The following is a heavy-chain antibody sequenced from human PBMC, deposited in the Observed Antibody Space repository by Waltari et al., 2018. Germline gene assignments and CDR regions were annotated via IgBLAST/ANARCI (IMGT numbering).Heavy chain of an antibody. CDR1: GGSISSHY. Sequence: QVQLQESGPGLVKPSETLSLTCTVSGGSISSHYWSWIRQPPGKGLEWIGYIYYSGSTNSNPSLKRRVTISVDPAKNQFSLKLSSVTAADTAVYYCARVISSWYSAFDIWGQGTMVTVSS. CDR3: ARVISSWYSAFDI. CDR2: IYYSGST. J-gene: IGHJ3*02. D-gene: IGHD6-13*01. V-gene: IGHV4-59*11.